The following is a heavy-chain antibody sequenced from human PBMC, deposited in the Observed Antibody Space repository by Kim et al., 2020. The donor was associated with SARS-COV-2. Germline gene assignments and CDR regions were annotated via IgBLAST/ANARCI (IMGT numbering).Heavy chain of an antibody. D-gene: IGHD3-10*01. CDR2: IYPGDSDT. V-gene: IGHV5-51*01. CDR1: GYSFTSYW. CDR3: AGGLWFGELLYPDGYPDY. Sequence: GESLKISCKGSGYSFTSYWIGWVRQMPGKGLEWMGIIYPGDSDTRYSPSFQGQVTISADKSISTAYLQWSSLKASDTAMYYCAGGLWFGELLYPDGYPDYWGQGTLVTVSS. J-gene: IGHJ4*02.